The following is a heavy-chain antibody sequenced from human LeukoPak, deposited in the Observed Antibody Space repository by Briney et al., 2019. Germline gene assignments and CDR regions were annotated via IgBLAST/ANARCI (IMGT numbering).Heavy chain of an antibody. CDR1: GFTFSSYS. CDR2: ISSSSSYI. CDR3: ASGGQGTFDY. Sequence: GGSLRLSCAASGFTFSSYSMNWVRQAPGKGLGWVSSISSSSSYIYYADSVKGRFTISRDNAKNSLYLQMNSLRAEDTAVYYCASGGQGTFDYWGQGTLVTVSS. J-gene: IGHJ4*02. V-gene: IGHV3-21*01. D-gene: IGHD1-1*01.